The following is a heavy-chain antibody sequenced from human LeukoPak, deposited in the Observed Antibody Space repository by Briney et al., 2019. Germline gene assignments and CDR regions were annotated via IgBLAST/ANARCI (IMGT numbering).Heavy chain of an antibody. CDR3: AKGWEDIGVVTAHENMAGTFDY. CDR2: ISGSGGST. Sequence: GGSLRLSCAASGFTFSSYAMSWVRQAPGKGLEWVSAISGSGGSTYYADSVKGRFTISRDNSKNTLYLQMNSLRAEDTAVYYCAKGWEDIGVVTAHENMAGTFDYWGQGTLVTVSS. D-gene: IGHD2-21*02. CDR1: GFTFSSYA. V-gene: IGHV3-23*01. J-gene: IGHJ4*02.